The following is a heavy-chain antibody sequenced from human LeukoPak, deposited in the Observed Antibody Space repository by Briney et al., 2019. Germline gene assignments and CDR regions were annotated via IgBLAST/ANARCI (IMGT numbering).Heavy chain of an antibody. Sequence: GGSLRLSCAASGFTFSSYWMNWVRQAPGKGLEWVANIKQDGSEKDYVDSVKGRFTISRDNAKNSLYLQMNSLRAEDTAVYFCARVSSLAVAGFFDYWGQGILVTVSS. CDR2: IKQDGSEK. J-gene: IGHJ4*02. CDR1: GFTFSSYW. CDR3: ARVSSLAVAGFFDY. V-gene: IGHV3-7*01. D-gene: IGHD6-19*01.